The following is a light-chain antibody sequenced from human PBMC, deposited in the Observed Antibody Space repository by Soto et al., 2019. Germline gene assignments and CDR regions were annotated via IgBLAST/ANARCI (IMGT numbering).Light chain of an antibody. CDR2: SNN. J-gene: IGLJ3*02. Sequence: QSVLTQPTSASGTPGQRVTISCSGSSSNIGTNTVNWYQQLPGTAPKLLIYSNNQRPSGVPERISGSKSGTSASLAISGLQSEDEADYYCATWDDSLNGWVFGGGTKLTVL. V-gene: IGLV1-44*01. CDR3: ATWDDSLNGWV. CDR1: SSNIGTNT.